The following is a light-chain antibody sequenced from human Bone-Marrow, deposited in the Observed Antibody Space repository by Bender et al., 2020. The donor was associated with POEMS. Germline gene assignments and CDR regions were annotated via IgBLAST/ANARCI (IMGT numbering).Light chain of an antibody. CDR2: GVH. CDR1: VSDFGHYDS. Sequence: QSALTQPASVSGSPGQSVTISCSGSVSDFGHYDSVSWYQHYPGQAPKLLIFGVHNRPSGVSHRFSGSKSDNTASLVISGLQAEDEADYYCTSHSDSFTLLVGGGTKV. V-gene: IGLV2-14*03. CDR3: TSHSDSFTLL. J-gene: IGLJ2*01.